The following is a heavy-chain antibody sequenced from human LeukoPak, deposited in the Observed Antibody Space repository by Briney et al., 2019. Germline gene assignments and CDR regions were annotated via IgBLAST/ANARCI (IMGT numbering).Heavy chain of an antibody. V-gene: IGHV3-23*01. CDR1: GFTFSTHA. D-gene: IGHD2/OR15-2a*01. CDR2: ISGSGDSA. J-gene: IGHJ4*02. Sequence: GGSLRLSCAASGFTFSTHAMSWVRQAPGKGPEWVSVISGSGDSAHYADSLKGRFTISRDNSRNTLDLQMNSLRAEDTAVYYCAISMQGISAFYVTYFDYWGQGTLVTVSS. CDR3: AISMQGISAFYVTYFDY.